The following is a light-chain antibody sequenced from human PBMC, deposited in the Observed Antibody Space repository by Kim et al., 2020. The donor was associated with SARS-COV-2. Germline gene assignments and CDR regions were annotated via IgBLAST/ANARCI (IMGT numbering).Light chain of an antibody. V-gene: IGLV3-21*04. CDR1: NLRRQS. CDR3: QVWDDDSDHWV. Sequence: SYELTQPPSVSVAPGQTATIACGGDNLRRQSVHWYQQMPGQATVVVIEYDSDRPSGIPERISGSKSGNTATLTITSVEAGDEADFYCQVWDDDSDHWVFG. CDR2: YDS. J-gene: IGLJ3*02.